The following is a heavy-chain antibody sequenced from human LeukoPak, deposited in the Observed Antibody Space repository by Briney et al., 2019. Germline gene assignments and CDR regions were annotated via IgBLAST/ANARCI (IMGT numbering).Heavy chain of an antibody. D-gene: IGHD2-2*01. J-gene: IGHJ4*02. CDR3: ARDCSSTSCPDFDY. CDR1: GFTFSSYE. CDR2: ISSSGSTI. V-gene: IGHV3-48*03. Sequence: SGGSLRLSCAASGFTFSSYEMNWVRQAPGKGLEWVSYISSSGSTIYYADSVKGRFTISRDNAKNSLYLQMNRLRAEDTAVYYCARDCSSTSCPDFDYWGQGTLVTVSS.